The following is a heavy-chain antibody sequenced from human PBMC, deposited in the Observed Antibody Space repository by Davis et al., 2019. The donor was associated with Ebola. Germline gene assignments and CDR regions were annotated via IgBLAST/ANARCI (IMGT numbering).Heavy chain of an antibody. D-gene: IGHD5-12*01. V-gene: IGHV3-66*01. J-gene: IGHJ6*02. CDR3: ARGLPHSDGAARRHRYNHDYYGMDV. Sequence: PGGSLRLSCAASGFAFSASWMTWVRQAPGKGLEWVSVIYSGGSTYYADSVKGRFTISRHNSKNTLYLQMNSLRAEDTAVYYCARGLPHSDGAARRHRYNHDYYGMDVWGQGTTVTVSS. CDR1: GFAFSASW. CDR2: IYSGGST.